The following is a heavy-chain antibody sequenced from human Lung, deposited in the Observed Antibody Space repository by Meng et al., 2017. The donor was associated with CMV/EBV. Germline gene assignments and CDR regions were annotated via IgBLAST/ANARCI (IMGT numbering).Heavy chain of an antibody. V-gene: IGHV3-7*01. CDR2: INPDGSEK. CDR1: GFTFSTNW. J-gene: IGHJ5*02. CDR3: SRTLDH. Sequence: GGSLKISCAASGFTFSTNWMDWVRQTPGKGLEWVANINPDGSEKYYVGSVEGRFTISRDNGKNLLSLEMISLRAEDTGVYYCSRTLDHSGQGTLVTVSS.